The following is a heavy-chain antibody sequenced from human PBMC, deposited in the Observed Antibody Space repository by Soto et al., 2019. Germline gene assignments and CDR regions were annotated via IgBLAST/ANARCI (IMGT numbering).Heavy chain of an antibody. Sequence: QVQLQESGPGLVKPSQTLSLTCTVSGGSVSSGDYYWSWIRQPPGKGLEWIGYIYYTGSAYYNPSLTSRVTISVDTSNNQFSLKLNSVTAADTAFYYCARAPDQLPTPLLFDYWGQGTLVTVSS. D-gene: IGHD2-2*01. CDR3: ARAPDQLPTPLLFDY. CDR1: GGSVSSGDYY. CDR2: IYYTGSA. J-gene: IGHJ4*02. V-gene: IGHV4-30-4*01.